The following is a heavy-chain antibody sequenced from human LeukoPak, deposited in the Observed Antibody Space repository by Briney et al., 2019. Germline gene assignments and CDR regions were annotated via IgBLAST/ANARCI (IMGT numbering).Heavy chain of an antibody. CDR3: AKEGSGSYYYYFDY. J-gene: IGHJ4*02. Sequence: GGSLRLSCAASGFTFSSYAMSWVRQAPGKGLEWVSAISSSGGSTYYADSVKGRFTISRDNSKNTLYLQMNSLRAEDTAVYYCAKEGSGSYYYYFDYWGQGTLVTVST. CDR1: GFTFSSYA. D-gene: IGHD1-26*01. V-gene: IGHV3-23*01. CDR2: ISSSGGST.